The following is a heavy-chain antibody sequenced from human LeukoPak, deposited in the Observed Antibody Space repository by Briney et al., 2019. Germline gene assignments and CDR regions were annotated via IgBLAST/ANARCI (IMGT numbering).Heavy chain of an antibody. V-gene: IGHV3-33*01. CDR1: GFTFSSYG. Sequence: GGSLRLSCAASGFTFSSYGMHWVRQAPGKGLEWVAVIWYDGRNKFYADSLKGRFTISRDNPKNTLYLQMNSLRAEDTAVYYCARGYSYGCFDYWGQGTLVTVSS. D-gene: IGHD5-18*01. CDR2: IWYDGRNK. J-gene: IGHJ4*02. CDR3: ARGYSYGCFDY.